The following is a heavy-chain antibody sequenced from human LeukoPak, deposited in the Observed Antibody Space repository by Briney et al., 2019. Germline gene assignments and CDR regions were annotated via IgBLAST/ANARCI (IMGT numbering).Heavy chain of an antibody. V-gene: IGHV4-34*01. CDR1: GGSFSGYY. Sequence: PSETLSLTCAVYGGSFSGYYWSWIRQPPGKGLEWIGEINHSGSTNYNPSLKSRVTISVDTSKNQFSLKLSSVTAADTAVYYCARGSCPPYWGRNWFDPWGQGTLVTVSS. CDR2: INHSGST. CDR3: ARGSCPPYWGRNWFDP. D-gene: IGHD2-2*01. J-gene: IGHJ5*02.